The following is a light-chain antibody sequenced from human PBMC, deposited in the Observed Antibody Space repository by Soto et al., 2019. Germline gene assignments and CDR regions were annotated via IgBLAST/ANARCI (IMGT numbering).Light chain of an antibody. CDR3: QQANSFPIT. V-gene: IGKV1-12*01. CDR2: AAS. Sequence: DIQMTQSPSSVSASVGDRVTITCRASQGFSSWLAWYQQKPGKAPKLLIYAASSLQSGVPSRFSGSGSGTDFTLTIINLQPEDFATYYCQQANSFPITFGQGTRLEIK. J-gene: IGKJ5*01. CDR1: QGFSSW.